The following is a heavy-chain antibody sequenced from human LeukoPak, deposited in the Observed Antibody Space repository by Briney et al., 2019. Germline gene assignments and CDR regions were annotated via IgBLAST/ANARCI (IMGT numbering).Heavy chain of an antibody. V-gene: IGHV3-7*01. CDR3: ARVRGGYYFDY. J-gene: IGHJ4*02. D-gene: IGHD3-10*01. Sequence: GGSLRLSCAASGFIFSSYWMTWVRHTPGKGLEWVANIKQAGSEKYYVDSVKGRFTISRDNTKNSLYLQMNTLRAEDTAVYYSARVRGGYYFDYWGQGTLVTVSS. CDR1: GFIFSSYW. CDR2: IKQAGSEK.